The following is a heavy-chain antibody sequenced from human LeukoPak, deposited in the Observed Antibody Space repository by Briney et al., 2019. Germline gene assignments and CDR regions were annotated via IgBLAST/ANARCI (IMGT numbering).Heavy chain of an antibody. CDR2: IYKSGST. V-gene: IGHV4-4*07. CDR1: GGSITDYY. D-gene: IGHD1-26*01. CDR3: ARDDRVSGTFLRWFDP. Sequence: SETLSLTCTVSGGSITDYYWSWLRQPAGEGLEWIGHIYKSGSTDYNPSLKSRVTMSMDTSKSQFSLNLRSVTAADTAVYYCARDDRVSGTFLRWFDPWGQGTLVTVS. J-gene: IGHJ5*02.